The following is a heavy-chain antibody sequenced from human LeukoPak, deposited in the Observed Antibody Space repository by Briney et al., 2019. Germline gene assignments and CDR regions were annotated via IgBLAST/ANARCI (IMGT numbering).Heavy chain of an antibody. V-gene: IGHV4-59*12. CDR3: ARGLMKGWFDP. Sequence: KPSETLSLTCTVSGGSISSYYWSWIRQPPGKGLEWIGYIYYSGSTNYNPSLKSRVTISVDTSKNQFSLKLSSVTAADTAVYYCARGLMKGWFDPWGQGTLVTVSS. D-gene: IGHD3-16*01. CDR1: GGSISSYY. J-gene: IGHJ5*02. CDR2: IYYSGST.